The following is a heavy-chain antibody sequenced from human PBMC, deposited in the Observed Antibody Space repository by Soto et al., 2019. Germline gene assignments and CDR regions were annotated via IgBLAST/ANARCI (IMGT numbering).Heavy chain of an antibody. CDR1: GGTFSSDS. Sequence: SVKVSCKASGGTFSSDSFSWVRQAPGQGLEWMGGIIPMFDTPIYAQKFQDRVTITVDESTSTAYMQLSSLRSGDTAVYYCARSHIVPRLLMYPYDYWGQGTLVTVS. CDR3: ARSHIVPRLLMYPYDY. V-gene: IGHV1-69*13. CDR2: IIPMFDTP. D-gene: IGHD6-6*01. J-gene: IGHJ4*02.